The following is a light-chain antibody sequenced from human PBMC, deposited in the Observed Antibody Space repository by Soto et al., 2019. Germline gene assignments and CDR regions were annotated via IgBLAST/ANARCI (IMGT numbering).Light chain of an antibody. Sequence: EIVLTQSPGTLSLSPGERATLSCRASQSVSSSYLAWYQQKPGQAPRLLIYGAVSRDTGIPDRFSGSGSGTDFTLTISRLEPEDFAVYYCQQYDGSPGFTFGTGTRVDI. J-gene: IGKJ3*01. CDR3: QQYDGSPGFT. V-gene: IGKV3-20*01. CDR1: QSVSSSY. CDR2: GAV.